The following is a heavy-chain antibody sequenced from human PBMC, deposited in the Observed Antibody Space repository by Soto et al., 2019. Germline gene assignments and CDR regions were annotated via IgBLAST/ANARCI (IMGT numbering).Heavy chain of an antibody. V-gene: IGHV4-59*01. CDR3: AREGVVVAAKYYYYYGMDV. D-gene: IGHD2-15*01. J-gene: IGHJ6*02. Sequence: QVQLQESGPGLVKPSETLSLTCTVSGGSISSYYWSWIRQPPGKGLEWIGYIYYSGSTNYNPSLKSRVTISVDTSKNQFSLKLSSVTAADTAVYYCAREGVVVAAKYYYYYGMDVWGQGTTVTVSS. CDR1: GGSISSYY. CDR2: IYYSGST.